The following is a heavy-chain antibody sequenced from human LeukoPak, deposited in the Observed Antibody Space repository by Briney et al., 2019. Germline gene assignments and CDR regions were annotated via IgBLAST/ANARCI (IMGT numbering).Heavy chain of an antibody. D-gene: IGHD3-10*01. CDR2: VNQSGST. CDR1: GGSFWGYY. V-gene: IGHV4-34*01. J-gene: IGHJ4*02. CDR3: ARPNLRTYYYGSGSYSVYYFDY. Sequence: KSSETLSLTCAVNGGSFWGYYWRWIRQPPGEGLEWIGEVNQSGSTNYNPSLKSRVTISVDTSKNQFSLKLSSVTAADTAVYYCARPNLRTYYYGSGSYSVYYFDYWGQGTLVTVSS.